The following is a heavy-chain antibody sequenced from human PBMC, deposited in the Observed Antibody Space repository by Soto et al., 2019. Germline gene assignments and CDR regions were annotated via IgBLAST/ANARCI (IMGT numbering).Heavy chain of an antibody. CDR2: IIPIFGTA. D-gene: IGHD1-26*01. J-gene: IGHJ4*02. Sequence: QVQLVQSGAEVKKPGSSVKVSCKALGGTSTGYAISWVRKSPGQGLEWMGGIIPIFGTANYAQKFQGRVTITADESTSTAYMELSSLRSEDTAVYYCARDIVGANYWGQGTLVTVSS. CDR3: ARDIVGANY. CDR1: GGTSTGYA. V-gene: IGHV1-69*01.